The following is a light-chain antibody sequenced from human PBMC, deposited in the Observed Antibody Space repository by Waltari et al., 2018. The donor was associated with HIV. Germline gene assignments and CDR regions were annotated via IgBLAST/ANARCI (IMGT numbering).Light chain of an antibody. V-gene: IGLV2-11*01. CDR2: DVS. J-gene: IGLJ1*01. Sequence: QSALTQPRSVSGSPGQSVTISCTGTSSDVGGYNYVSWYQQHPGKAPKLMIYDVSKRPSGFPDRFSGSKSGNTASLTISGLQAEDEADYYCCSYVGSGYVFGTGTKVTVL. CDR1: SSDVGGYNY. CDR3: CSYVGSGYV.